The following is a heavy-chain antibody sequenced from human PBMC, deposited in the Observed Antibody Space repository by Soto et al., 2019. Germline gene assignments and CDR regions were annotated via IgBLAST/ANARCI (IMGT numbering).Heavy chain of an antibody. J-gene: IGHJ4*02. CDR2: INPSGGST. D-gene: IGHD3-22*01. CDR1: GYTFTSYY. Sequence: QVQLVQSGAEVKKPGASVKVSCKASGYTFTSYYMHWVRQAPGQGLEWMGIINPSGGSTSYAQKFQGRVTMTRDPSTSTVYMEVSSLRSEDTAVYYSARDHHLDDSSGFIGYWGQGTLVTVSS. V-gene: IGHV1-46*01. CDR3: ARDHHLDDSSGFIGY.